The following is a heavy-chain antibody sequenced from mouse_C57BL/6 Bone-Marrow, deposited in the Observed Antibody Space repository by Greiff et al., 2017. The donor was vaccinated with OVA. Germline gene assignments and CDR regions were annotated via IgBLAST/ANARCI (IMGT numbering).Heavy chain of an antibody. CDR1: GYTFTSYG. V-gene: IGHV1-81*01. D-gene: IGHD1-1*01. J-gene: IGHJ1*03. Sequence: QVQLQQSGAELARPGASVKLSCKASGYTFTSYGISWVKQRTGQGLEWIGEIYPRSGNTYYNEKFKGKATLTADKSSSTAYMELRSLTSEDSAVYFCARRSRITTVVPHWYFDVWGTGTTVTVSS. CDR3: ARRSRITTVVPHWYFDV. CDR2: IYPRSGNT.